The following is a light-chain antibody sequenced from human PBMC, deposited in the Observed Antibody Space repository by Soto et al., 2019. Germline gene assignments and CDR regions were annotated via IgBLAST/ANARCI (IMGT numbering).Light chain of an antibody. CDR2: DVS. V-gene: IGLV2-14*01. J-gene: IGLJ1*01. CDR3: CSYTTSNTRQIV. CDR1: SSDVGGYNY. Sequence: QSVLTHPASVSGSPGQSITISCTGTSSDVGGYNYVSWYQQHPGKAPKFMIYDVSNRPSGVSNRFSGSKSGNTASLTISGLQAEDEADYYCCSYTTSNTRQIVFGTGTKVTVL.